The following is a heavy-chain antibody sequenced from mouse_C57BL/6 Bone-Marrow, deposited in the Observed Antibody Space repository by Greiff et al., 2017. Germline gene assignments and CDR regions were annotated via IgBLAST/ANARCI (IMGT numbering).Heavy chain of an antibody. J-gene: IGHJ2*01. Sequence: VQLQQPGAELVKPGASVKLSCKASGYTFTSYWMHWVKQRPGQGLEWIGMIHPNSGSTNYNEKFKGKATLTVNKSSSTAYMQLSSLTSEDSAVYYCARNYGIDYWGQGNTLTVSS. CDR3: ARNYGIDY. CDR2: IHPNSGST. D-gene: IGHD1-2*01. V-gene: IGHV1-64*01. CDR1: GYTFTSYW.